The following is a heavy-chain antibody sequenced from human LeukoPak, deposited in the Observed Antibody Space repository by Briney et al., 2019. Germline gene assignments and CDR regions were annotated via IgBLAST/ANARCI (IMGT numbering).Heavy chain of an antibody. Sequence: ASVKVSCKASGYTFTSYGISWVRQAPGQGLEWMGWISAYNGNTNYAQKLQGRVTMTTDTSTSTAYMDLRSLRSDDTAVYYCATLPTVVTPGYWGQGTLVTVSS. J-gene: IGHJ4*02. CDR3: ATLPTVVTPGY. D-gene: IGHD4-23*01. CDR1: GYTFTSYG. V-gene: IGHV1-18*01. CDR2: ISAYNGNT.